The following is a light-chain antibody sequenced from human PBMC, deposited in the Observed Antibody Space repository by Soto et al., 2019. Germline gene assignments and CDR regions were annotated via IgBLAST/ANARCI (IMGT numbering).Light chain of an antibody. J-gene: IGKJ4*01. V-gene: IGKV3-15*01. CDR1: QSISTK. Sequence: IVMTQSPATLSVSPGGRATLSCRASQSISTKLAWYQQKPGQAPRLLIYGASTRAPGIPVRFSGSGSGTEFTLTITSLQSEDFAVYYCQEYNDWRPITFGGGTKVEI. CDR2: GAS. CDR3: QEYNDWRPIT.